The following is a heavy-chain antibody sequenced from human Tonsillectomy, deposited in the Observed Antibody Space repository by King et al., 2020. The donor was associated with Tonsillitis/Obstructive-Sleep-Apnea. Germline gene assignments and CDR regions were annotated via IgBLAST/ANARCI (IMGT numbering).Heavy chain of an antibody. D-gene: IGHD4-23*01. J-gene: IGHJ4*02. CDR3: AKEATVVIGYYFDY. CDR2: ISYDGSNK. Sequence: VQLVESGGGVVQPGRSLRLSCAASGFTFSSYGMHWVRQAPGKGLEWVAVISYDGSNKYYADSVKGRFTISRDNSKNTLYLQMNSLRAEDTAVYYCAKEATVVIGYYFDYWGQGTLVTVSS. CDR1: GFTFSSYG. V-gene: IGHV3-30*18.